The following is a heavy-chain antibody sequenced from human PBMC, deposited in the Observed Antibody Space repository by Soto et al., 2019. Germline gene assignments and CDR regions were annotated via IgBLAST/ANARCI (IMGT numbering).Heavy chain of an antibody. J-gene: IGHJ6*02. CDR2: INPNSGGT. V-gene: IGHV1-2*04. CDR1: GYTFTGYY. D-gene: IGHD3-22*01. Sequence: GASVKVSCKASGYTFTGYYMHWVRQAPGQGLEWMGWINPNSGGTNYAQKFQGWVTMTRDTSISTAYMELSSLRAEDTAVYYCARGAANPAYYYDSSGHYGMDVWGQGTMVTVSS. CDR3: ARGAANPAYYYDSSGHYGMDV.